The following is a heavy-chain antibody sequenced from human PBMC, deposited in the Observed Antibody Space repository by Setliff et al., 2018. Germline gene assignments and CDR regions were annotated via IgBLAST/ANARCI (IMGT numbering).Heavy chain of an antibody. Sequence: ASVKVSCKASGYTFIFYYIHWVRQAPGQGLEWMGLINPSGGGTIYARKFQGRVTMAREASTSTVYMELSGLRSEDTAVYYCARVYLAGSGWDKANALDIWGQGTMVTVSS. CDR2: INPSGGGT. D-gene: IGHD6-19*01. CDR3: ARVYLAGSGWDKANALDI. J-gene: IGHJ3*02. V-gene: IGHV1-46*03. CDR1: GYTFIFYY.